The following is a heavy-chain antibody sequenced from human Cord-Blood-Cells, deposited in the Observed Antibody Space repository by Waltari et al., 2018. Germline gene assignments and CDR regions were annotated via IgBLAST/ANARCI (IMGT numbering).Heavy chain of an antibody. V-gene: IGHV4-39*07. CDR1: GGSISSSSYY. J-gene: IGHJ2*01. D-gene: IGHD6-19*01. CDR2: IYYSGST. Sequence: QLQLQESGPGLVKPSETLSLTCTVSGGSISSSSYYWGWIRQPPGKGLEWIGSIYYSGSTYYNPSLKSRVTISVDTAKNQFSPKLSSVTAADTAVYYCARQPAGARGYWYFDLWGRGTLVTVSS. CDR3: ARQPAGARGYWYFDL.